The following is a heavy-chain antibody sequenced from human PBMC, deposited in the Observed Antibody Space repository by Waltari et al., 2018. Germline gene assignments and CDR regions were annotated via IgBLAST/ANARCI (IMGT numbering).Heavy chain of an antibody. J-gene: IGHJ6*02. D-gene: IGHD6-19*01. Sequence: EVQLLESGGGLVQPGGSLRLSCAASGFPFSSYAMRWGRQAPGKGLEGVSDISGSGGNTYYAESVKGRFTISRDNSKNTLYVQMNSLRVEDTAVYYCARVKDGRGWFLYYGMDVWGQGTSVTVSS. V-gene: IGHV3-23*01. CDR2: ISGSGGNT. CDR1: GFPFSSYA. CDR3: ARVKDGRGWFLYYGMDV.